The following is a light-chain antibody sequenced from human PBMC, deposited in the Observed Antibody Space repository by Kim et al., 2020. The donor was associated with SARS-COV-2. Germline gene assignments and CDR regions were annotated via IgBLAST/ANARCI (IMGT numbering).Light chain of an antibody. CDR1: NIGSKS. CDR3: QVWDSSSDHWV. V-gene: IGLV3-21*04. J-gene: IGLJ3*02. CDR2: YDS. Sequence: SSSLPPPPSFSVAPGQTARITCGGNNIGSKSVHWYQQKPGQAPVLVIYYDSDRPSGIPERFSGSNSGNTATLTISRVEAGEEADYYCQVWDSSSDHWVFG.